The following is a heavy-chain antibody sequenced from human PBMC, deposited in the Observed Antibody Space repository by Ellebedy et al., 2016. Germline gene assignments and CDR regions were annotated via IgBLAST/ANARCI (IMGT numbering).Heavy chain of an antibody. CDR1: GGSITSYY. CDR2: IYYSGST. J-gene: IGHJ5*02. V-gene: IGHV4-59*08. D-gene: IGHD2-2*01. Sequence: SETLSLTCTVSGGSITSYYWSWIRQPPGKGLEWIGYIYYSGSTNYNPSLKSRVTISVDTSKNQFSLKLSSVTAADTAVYYCARHRGVGSTSCNDPWGQGTLVTVSS. CDR3: ARHRGVGSTSCNDP.